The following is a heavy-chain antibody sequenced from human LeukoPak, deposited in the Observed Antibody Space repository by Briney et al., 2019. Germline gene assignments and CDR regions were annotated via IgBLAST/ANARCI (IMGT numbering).Heavy chain of an antibody. J-gene: IGHJ4*02. CDR2: ISGSGGST. CDR3: AKRGLEGFYFDY. Sequence: GGSLRLSCAASGFTFSSYAMSWVRQAPGKGLEWVSAISGSGGSTYYADSVKGRFTIPRDNSKNTLYLQMNSLRAEDTAVYYCAKRGLEGFYFDYWGQGTLVTVSS. V-gene: IGHV3-23*01. D-gene: IGHD1-1*01. CDR1: GFTFSSYA.